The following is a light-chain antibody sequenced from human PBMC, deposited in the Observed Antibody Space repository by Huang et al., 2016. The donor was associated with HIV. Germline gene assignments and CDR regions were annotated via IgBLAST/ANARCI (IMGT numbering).Light chain of an antibody. CDR2: GAS. V-gene: IGKV3-15*01. Sequence: EIVMTQSPATLSVSPGERATLSCRASQSVSSNLAWYQQKPGQAHRLLSFGASNRATGIPARFRGSGSGAEFTLTISSLQSEDSAVYYCQQYNDWPPLYTFGQGTKLEIQ. CDR1: QSVSSN. J-gene: IGKJ2*01. CDR3: QQYNDWPPLYT.